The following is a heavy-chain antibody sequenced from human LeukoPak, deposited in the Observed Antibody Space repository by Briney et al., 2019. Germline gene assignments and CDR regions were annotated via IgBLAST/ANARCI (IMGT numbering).Heavy chain of an antibody. CDR3: ARDHNYAFDN. CDR2: IGIDSGNT. D-gene: IGHD1-1*01. V-gene: IGHV3-48*01. Sequence: GGSLRLSCTASGFPFIEYSMNWVRQAPGKGLEWISYIGIDSGNTKYADSVRGRFTIPADKAKNSLYLQMNSLRVEDTAVYYCARDHNYAFDNWGQGTLVSVAS. CDR1: GFPFIEYS. J-gene: IGHJ4*02.